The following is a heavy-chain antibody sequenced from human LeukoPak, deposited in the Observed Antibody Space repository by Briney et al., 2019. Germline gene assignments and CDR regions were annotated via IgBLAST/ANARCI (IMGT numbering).Heavy chain of an antibody. J-gene: IGHJ4*02. CDR2: INPNSGGT. V-gene: IGHV1-2*02. Sequence: GASVKVSCKASGYTFTGYYMHWVRQAPGQGLEGMGWINPNSGGTNYAQKFQGRVTMTRDTSISTAYMELSRLRSDDTAVYYCARVDPLRYYLDYWGQGTLVTVSS. CDR1: GYTFTGYY. D-gene: IGHD3-9*01. CDR3: ARVDPLRYYLDY.